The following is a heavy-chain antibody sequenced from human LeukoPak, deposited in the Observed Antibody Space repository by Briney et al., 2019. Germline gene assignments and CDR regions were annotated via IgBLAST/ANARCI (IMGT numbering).Heavy chain of an antibody. Sequence: GSLRLSCAASGFTFSSYWMSWVRQAPGKGLEWVANIEQDGSEKYYVDSVKGRFTISRDNAKNSLYLQMNSLRAEDTAVYYCARYGDYVHTLDYWGQGTLVTVSS. V-gene: IGHV3-7*01. CDR2: IEQDGSEK. CDR3: ARYGDYVHTLDY. J-gene: IGHJ4*02. D-gene: IGHD4-17*01. CDR1: GFTFSSYW.